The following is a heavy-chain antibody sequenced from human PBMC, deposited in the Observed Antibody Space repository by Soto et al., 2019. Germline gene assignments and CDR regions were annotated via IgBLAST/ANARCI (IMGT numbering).Heavy chain of an antibody. V-gene: IGHV3-21*01. CDR1: GFTFSSYS. D-gene: IGHD3-10*01. CDR3: AGGSGSPPYYYMDV. CDR2: ISSSSSYI. Sequence: EVQLVESGGGLVKPGGSLRLSCAASGFTFSSYSMNWVRQAPGKGLEWVSSISSSSSYIYYADSVKGRFTISRDNAKNSLYLQMNSLRAEDTAVYYCAGGSGSPPYYYMDVWGKGTTVTVSS. J-gene: IGHJ6*03.